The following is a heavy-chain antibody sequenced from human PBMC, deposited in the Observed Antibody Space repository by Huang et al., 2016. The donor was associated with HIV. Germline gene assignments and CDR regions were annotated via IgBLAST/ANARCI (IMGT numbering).Heavy chain of an antibody. J-gene: IGHJ4*02. CDR3: ATTAFDY. V-gene: IGHV1-3*04. CDR1: GYTFTQYP. Sequence: QVHLVQSGPEVRRPGASVKISCKTFGYTFTQYPMHWVRQAPGQGLEWVGWINTGNGTTRYSPKLQGRLTISRDASASAGVMGLTGLTYRDTSVYYCATTAFDYWGQGTLVTVSP. CDR2: INTGNGTT.